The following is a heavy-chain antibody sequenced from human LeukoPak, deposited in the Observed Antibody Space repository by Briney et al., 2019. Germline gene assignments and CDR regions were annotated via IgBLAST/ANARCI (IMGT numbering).Heavy chain of an antibody. Sequence: SETLSLTRAVYGGSFSGYYWSWIRQPPGKGLEWIGEINHSGSTNYNPSLKSRVTISVDTSKNQFSLKLSSVTAADTAAYYCARARYYYDSSGYYFSENRYYFDYWGQGTLVTVSS. D-gene: IGHD3-22*01. J-gene: IGHJ4*02. V-gene: IGHV4-34*01. CDR2: INHSGST. CDR3: ARARYYYDSSGYYFSENRYYFDY. CDR1: GGSFSGYY.